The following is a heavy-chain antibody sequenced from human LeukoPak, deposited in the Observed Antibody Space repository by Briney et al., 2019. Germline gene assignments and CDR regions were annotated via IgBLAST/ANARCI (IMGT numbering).Heavy chain of an antibody. D-gene: IGHD3-22*01. V-gene: IGHV3-53*01. CDR1: GFTVSSNS. CDR3: AKDYSDSSGYFRVPHVFDF. CDR2: IYSDNT. J-gene: IGHJ4*02. Sequence: GGSLRLSCTVSGFTVSSNSMSWVRQAPGKGLEWVSFIYSDNTHYSDSVKGRFTISRDNSKNTLYLQMNSLRAEDTAVYYCAKDYSDSSGYFRVPHVFDFWGQGTLVTVSS.